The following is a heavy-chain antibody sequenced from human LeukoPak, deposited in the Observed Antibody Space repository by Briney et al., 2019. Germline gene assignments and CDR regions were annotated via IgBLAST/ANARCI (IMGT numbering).Heavy chain of an antibody. CDR3: ARMGGGSSGPSDH. CDR1: GVSIISNY. J-gene: IGHJ4*02. CDR2: LYYTGGT. V-gene: IGHV4-59*01. D-gene: IGHD2-15*01. Sequence: SETLSLTCSVSGVSIISNYWSWVRQPPGKALEWIGYLYYTGGTRDESSLKSRVTISADRSRNEVSLKLTSVTAADTAVYYCARMGGGSSGPSDHWGQGTLVIVSS.